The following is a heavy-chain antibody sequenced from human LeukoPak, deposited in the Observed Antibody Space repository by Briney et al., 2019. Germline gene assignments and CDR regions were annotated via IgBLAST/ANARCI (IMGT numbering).Heavy chain of an antibody. Sequence: ASVKVSCKASGYTFTNYGITWMRQAPGQGLEWVGWINTYKGNKNYVQKLQGRVTITTDTATSTAYMEMRSLRSDDTAGFYCARDLVDGVGAPGAYWGQGALVTVSS. CDR3: ARDLVDGVGAPGAY. D-gene: IGHD1-26*01. J-gene: IGHJ4*02. V-gene: IGHV1-18*01. CDR1: GYTFTNYG. CDR2: INTYKGNK.